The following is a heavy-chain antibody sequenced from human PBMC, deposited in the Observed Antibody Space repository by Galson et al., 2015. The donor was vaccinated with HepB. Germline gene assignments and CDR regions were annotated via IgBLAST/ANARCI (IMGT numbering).Heavy chain of an antibody. D-gene: IGHD1-26*01. V-gene: IGHV3-74*01. CDR1: GFTFSSYW. Sequence: SLRLSCAASGFTFSSYWMHWVHQAPGKGLVWVSRINSDGSSTSHADSVKGRFTISRDNAKNTLYLQMNSLRAEDTAVYYCARPMTSGSYYFNWYFDLWGRGTLVTVSS. J-gene: IGHJ2*01. CDR2: INSDGSST. CDR3: ARPMTSGSYYFNWYFDL.